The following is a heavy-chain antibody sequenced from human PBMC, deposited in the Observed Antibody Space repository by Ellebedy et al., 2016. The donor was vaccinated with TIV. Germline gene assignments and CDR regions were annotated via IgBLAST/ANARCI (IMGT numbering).Heavy chain of an antibody. V-gene: IGHV4-59*01. CDR3: AREESGSLSFDY. Sequence: SETLSLTCTVSGGSISSYYWSWIRQPPGKGLEWIGYIYYSGSTNYNPSLKSRVTMSVDTSKNQFSLKLSSVTAADTAVYYCAREESGSLSFDYWGQGTLVTVSS. CDR2: IYYSGST. CDR1: GGSISSYY. D-gene: IGHD1-26*01. J-gene: IGHJ4*02.